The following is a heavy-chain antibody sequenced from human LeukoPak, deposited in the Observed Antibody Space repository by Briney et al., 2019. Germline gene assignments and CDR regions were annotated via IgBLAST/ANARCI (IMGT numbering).Heavy chain of an antibody. Sequence: ASVTVSCKASGYTFTGYYMQWVRQAPGQGLEWMGWINPNSGGTNYAQKLQGRVTITRDTSIRTAYMELSRLRWDGTAVYYCARSDYDIFTGYDYWGQGTLVTVSS. CDR1: GYTFTGYY. CDR3: ARSDYDIFTGYDY. J-gene: IGHJ4*02. D-gene: IGHD3-9*01. V-gene: IGHV1-2*02. CDR2: INPNSGGT.